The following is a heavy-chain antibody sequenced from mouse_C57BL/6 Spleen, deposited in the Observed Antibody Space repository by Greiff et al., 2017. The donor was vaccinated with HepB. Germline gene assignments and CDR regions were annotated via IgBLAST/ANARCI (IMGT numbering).Heavy chain of an antibody. J-gene: IGHJ4*01. CDR3: ARSYYSKVRYYYAMDY. V-gene: IGHV1-18*01. Sequence: EVKLVESGPELVKPGASVKIPCKASGYTFTDYNMDWVKQSHGKSLEWIGDINPNNGGTIYNQKFKGKATLTVDKSSSTAYMELRSLTSEDTAVYYCARSYYSKVRYYYAMDYWGQGTSVTVSS. CDR2: INPNNGGT. D-gene: IGHD2-5*01. CDR1: GYTFTDYN.